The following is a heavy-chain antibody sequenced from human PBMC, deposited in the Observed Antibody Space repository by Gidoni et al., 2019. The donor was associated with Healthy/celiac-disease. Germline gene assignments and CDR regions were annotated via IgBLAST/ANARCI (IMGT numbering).Heavy chain of an antibody. D-gene: IGHD6-13*01. CDR2: IIPIFGTA. CDR1: GGTFRSYA. V-gene: IGHV1-69*01. J-gene: IGHJ4*02. CDR3: ARDLGLGIAAAGTALNY. Sequence: QVQLVQSGAAVTKHGSSVKVSCKASGGTFRSYAISWVRPAPVQGLEWMGGIIPIFGTANYAQKFQGRVTITADESTSTAYMELSSLRSEDTAVYYCARDLGLGIAAAGTALNYWGQGTLVTVSS.